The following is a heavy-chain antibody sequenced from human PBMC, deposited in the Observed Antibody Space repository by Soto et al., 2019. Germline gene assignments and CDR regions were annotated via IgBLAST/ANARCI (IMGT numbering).Heavy chain of an antibody. D-gene: IGHD3-3*01. J-gene: IGHJ4*02. V-gene: IGHV1-69*06. CDR3: AGSTRFLEWVLIDY. CDR1: GGTFSSYA. CDR2: IIPIFGTA. Sequence: QVQLVQSGAEVKKPGSSVKVSCKASGGTFSSYAISWVQQAPGQGLEWMGGIIPIFGTANYAQKFQGSVTITADKYTSTADMELSSLRSEDTAVYYCAGSTRFLEWVLIDYWGQGTLVTVSS.